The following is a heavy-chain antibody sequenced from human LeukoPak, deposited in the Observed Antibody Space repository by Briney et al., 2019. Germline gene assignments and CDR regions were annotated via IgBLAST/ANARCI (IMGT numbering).Heavy chain of an antibody. V-gene: IGHV4-38-2*01. J-gene: IGHJ4*02. Sequence: PSETLSLTCAVSGYSISSGYYWGWIRQPPGKGLEWSGSIYHSGSTYYNPSLKSRVTISVDTSKNQFSLKLSSVTAADTAVYYCARAVLWFGELFSPDYYFDYWGQGTLVTVSS. D-gene: IGHD3-10*01. CDR1: GYSISSGYY. CDR2: IYHSGST. CDR3: ARAVLWFGELFSPDYYFDY.